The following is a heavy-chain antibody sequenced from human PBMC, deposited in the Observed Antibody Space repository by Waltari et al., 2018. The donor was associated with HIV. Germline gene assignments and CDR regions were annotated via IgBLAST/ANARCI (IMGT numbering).Heavy chain of an antibody. D-gene: IGHD6-19*01. V-gene: IGHV1-8*02. CDR1: GYTFANYD. CDR2: MNPKSGNT. Sequence: QVVLSGAELKKAGASVKVSCKTSGYTFANYDIHWVRQAAGQGLEWMGWMNPKSGNTCYTQKFQGRVSMTRNTSTTAACMELSSLTSDDTALYYWTRGLGYSSFPFYHWGQGTQVTVSS. CDR3: TRGLGYSSFPFYH. J-gene: IGHJ4*02.